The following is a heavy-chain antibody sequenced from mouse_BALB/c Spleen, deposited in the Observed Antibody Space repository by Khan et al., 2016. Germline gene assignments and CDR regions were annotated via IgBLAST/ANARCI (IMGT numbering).Heavy chain of an antibody. CDR3: ASGYDWFAY. CDR1: GYTFSSYW. Sequence: QVRLQQSGAELMKPGASVKISCKATGYTFSSYWIEWVKQRPGHGLEWIGEILTGSGSTNYNEKFKGKATFTADTSSNTAYMQLSSLTSEDSAVYYCASGYDWFAYVGQGTLVTVSA. V-gene: IGHV1-9*01. J-gene: IGHJ3*01. D-gene: IGHD2-2*01. CDR2: ILTGSGST.